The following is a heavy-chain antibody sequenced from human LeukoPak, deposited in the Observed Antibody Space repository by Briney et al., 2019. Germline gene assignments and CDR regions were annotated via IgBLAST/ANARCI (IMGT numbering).Heavy chain of an antibody. J-gene: IGHJ5*02. Sequence: SETLSLTCTVSGGSISSYYWSWIRQPPGKGLEWIGYIYYSGSTNYNPFLKSRVTISVDTSKNQFSLKLSSVTAADTAVYYCARGIAAAGLGSRPWGQGTLVTVSS. V-gene: IGHV4-59*01. D-gene: IGHD6-13*01. CDR2: IYYSGST. CDR1: GGSISSYY. CDR3: ARGIAAAGLGSRP.